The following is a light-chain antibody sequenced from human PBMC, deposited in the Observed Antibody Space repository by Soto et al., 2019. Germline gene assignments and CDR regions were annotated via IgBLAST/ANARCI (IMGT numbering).Light chain of an antibody. Sequence: EIVMTQSPATLSVSPGERATLSCRASQSVSSNLAWYQQKPGQAPRLLIYGASTRATGIPARFSGSGSGTDFTITISSLQSEDFAVYCCQQYNNWPRTFGQGTKLEIK. CDR3: QQYNNWPRT. CDR1: QSVSSN. J-gene: IGKJ1*01. CDR2: GAS. V-gene: IGKV3-15*01.